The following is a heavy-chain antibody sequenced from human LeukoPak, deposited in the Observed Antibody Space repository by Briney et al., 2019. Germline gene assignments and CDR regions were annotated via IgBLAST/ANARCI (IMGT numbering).Heavy chain of an antibody. CDR1: GLTFSSYS. CDR3: ARGYSSTWATGY. Sequence: GGSLRLSCAASGLTFSSYSMTWVRQAPGKGLQWVSSISSGGNYIYYADSLKGRFTISKDNAKNSLYLQMNSLRVEDTAVYYCARGYSSTWATGYWGQGTQVTVSS. J-gene: IGHJ4*02. V-gene: IGHV3-21*01. D-gene: IGHD6-13*01. CDR2: ISSGGNYI.